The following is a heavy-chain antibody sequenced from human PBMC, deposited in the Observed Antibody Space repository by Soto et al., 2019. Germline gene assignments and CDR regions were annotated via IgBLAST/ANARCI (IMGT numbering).Heavy chain of an antibody. CDR2: IYYSGST. V-gene: IGHV4-30-4*01. D-gene: IGHD2-2*01. Sequence: QVQLQESGPGLVEPSQTLSLTCAVSGASINSADYYWSWIRQPPGKGLEWIGYIYYSGSTYYNPSLKSRAAISADMSKNQFSLRLSSATAADTAVYYCARAVYCRSAACSNWFDSWGQGTLVTVSS. CDR3: ARAVYCRSAACSNWFDS. J-gene: IGHJ5*01. CDR1: GASINSADYY.